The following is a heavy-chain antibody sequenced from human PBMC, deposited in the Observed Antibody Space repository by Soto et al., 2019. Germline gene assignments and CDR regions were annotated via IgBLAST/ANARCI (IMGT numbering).Heavy chain of an antibody. CDR1: GFTFSSYG. Sequence: GGSLRLSCAASGFTFSSYGMHWVRQAPGKGLEWVAVIWYNGSNKYYADSVKGRVTIARDNSKNTLYLQMNGLRAEDTAVYYCARDRRAATVTLLTYNFDYWGQGTLVTVSS. J-gene: IGHJ4*02. CDR3: ARDRRAATVTLLTYNFDY. V-gene: IGHV3-33*01. CDR2: IWYNGSNK. D-gene: IGHD4-17*01.